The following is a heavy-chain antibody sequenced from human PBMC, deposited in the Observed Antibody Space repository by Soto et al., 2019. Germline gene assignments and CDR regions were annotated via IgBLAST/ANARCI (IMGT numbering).Heavy chain of an antibody. V-gene: IGHV3-21*01. CDR2: ISSSSSYI. CDR3: ARYKNYVTYFDY. D-gene: IGHD1-7*01. J-gene: IGHJ4*02. Sequence: EVQLVESGGGLVKPGGSLRLSCAASGFTFSSYSMNWVRQAPGKGLEWVSSISSSSSYIYYADSVKGRFTISRDNAKNSLYLQMNSLRAAETAVYYCARYKNYVTYFDYWGQGTLVTVSS. CDR1: GFTFSSYS.